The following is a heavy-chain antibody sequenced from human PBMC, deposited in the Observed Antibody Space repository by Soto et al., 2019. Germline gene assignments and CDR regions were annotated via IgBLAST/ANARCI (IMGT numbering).Heavy chain of an antibody. Sequence: SETLSLTCTVSGGSISSNYWTWIRQPPGKGLEWIGYVYNSGSTNYNPSLKSRVTISEDTSKSQFSLKMNSMTAADTAVYYCARYRREAVAGYTLDNWGQGILVTVSS. D-gene: IGHD6-13*01. CDR3: ARYRREAVAGYTLDN. J-gene: IGHJ4*02. CDR1: GGSISSNY. CDR2: VYNSGST. V-gene: IGHV4-59*01.